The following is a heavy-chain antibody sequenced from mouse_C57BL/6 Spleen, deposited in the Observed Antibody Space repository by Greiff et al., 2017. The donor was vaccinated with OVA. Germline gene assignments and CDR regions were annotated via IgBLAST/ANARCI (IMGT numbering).Heavy chain of an antibody. Sequence: VQLQQSGAELARPGASVKMSCKASGYTFTSYTMHWVKQRPGQGLEWIGYINPSSGYTKYNQKFKDKATLTADKSSSTAYMQLSSLTSEDSAVYYCARGDYYSNYDYAMDYWGQGTSVTVSS. V-gene: IGHV1-4*01. CDR3: ARGDYYSNYDYAMDY. CDR1: GYTFTSYT. J-gene: IGHJ4*01. D-gene: IGHD2-5*01. CDR2: INPSSGYT.